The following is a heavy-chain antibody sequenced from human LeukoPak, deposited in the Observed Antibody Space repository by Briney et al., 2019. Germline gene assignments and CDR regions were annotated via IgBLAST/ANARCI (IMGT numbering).Heavy chain of an antibody. CDR2: ISVTGGNI. Sequence: GGSLRLSCVASGFTFSSYAMSWVRQAPGKGLEWVSAISVTGGNIYYADSVKGRFTISRDNSKNTLYLQMNSLRAEDTAVYYCARKMGYYDSSGFDYWGQGTLVTVSS. D-gene: IGHD3-22*01. J-gene: IGHJ4*02. V-gene: IGHV3-23*01. CDR3: ARKMGYYDSSGFDY. CDR1: GFTFSSYA.